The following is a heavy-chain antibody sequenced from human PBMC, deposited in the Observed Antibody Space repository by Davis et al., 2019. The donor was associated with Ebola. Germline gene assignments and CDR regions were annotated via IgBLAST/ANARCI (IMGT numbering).Heavy chain of an antibody. CDR1: AITFSSYA. J-gene: IGHJ6*04. V-gene: IGHV3-23*01. D-gene: IGHD3-3*01. CDR2: ISRSGGST. Sequence: GGSLTLSCADSAITFSSYAMTWVRQSPGQGLAWVSAISRSGGSTYSADSVKGRFTISRDNSKKTLYLQMNSLRAEDTAVYYCAKSGLSFGVVKYHYGMDVWGKGTTVTVSS. CDR3: AKSGLSFGVVKYHYGMDV.